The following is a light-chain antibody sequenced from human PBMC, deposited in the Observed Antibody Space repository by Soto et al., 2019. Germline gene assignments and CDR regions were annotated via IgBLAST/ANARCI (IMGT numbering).Light chain of an antibody. CDR2: ATS. CDR1: QSMSNY. J-gene: IGKJ5*01. V-gene: IGKV1-39*01. Sequence: DIQMTQSPSSLSASIGDRVTISCRASQSMSNYLNWYQQKPGKAPKLLIYATSNLQTGVPSRFSGSGCGKDFPPTNSSLQPADFATYYCQQSYGTPTFGQGTRLEIK. CDR3: QQSYGTPT.